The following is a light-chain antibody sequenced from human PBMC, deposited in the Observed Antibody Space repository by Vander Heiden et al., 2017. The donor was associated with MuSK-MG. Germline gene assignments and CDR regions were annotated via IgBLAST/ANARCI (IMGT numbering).Light chain of an antibody. Sequence: DIVLTQFPATLSLSPGERATLSCRASQSVSSYLAWYQQKPGQAPRLLIYDASNRATGIPARFSGSGSGTDFTLTISSLEPEDFAVYYCQQRSNWPQNTFGGGTKVEIK. CDR3: QQRSNWPQNT. CDR1: QSVSSY. J-gene: IGKJ4*01. CDR2: DAS. V-gene: IGKV3-11*01.